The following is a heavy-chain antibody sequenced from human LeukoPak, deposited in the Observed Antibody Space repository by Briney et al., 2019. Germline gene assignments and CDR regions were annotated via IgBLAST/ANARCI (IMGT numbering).Heavy chain of an antibody. D-gene: IGHD6-13*01. Sequence: GVSLTLKCAASGFTFYDFAWVWLRQAQGLGLMGCFTLNWSGANSTHADSGKGRITMSRDNVNTSLFLQKDSLRAEDTAFYYGARDLYAGTVNWFDSRGQGTLVTVPS. CDR2: LNWSGANS. CDR1: GFTFYDFA. V-gene: IGHV3-20*04. J-gene: IGHJ5*02. CDR3: ARDLYAGTVNWFDS.